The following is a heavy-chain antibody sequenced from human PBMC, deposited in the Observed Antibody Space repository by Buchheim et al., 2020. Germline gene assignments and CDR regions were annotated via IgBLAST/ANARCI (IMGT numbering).Heavy chain of an antibody. D-gene: IGHD1-26*01. CDR3: ARETRGSGSFYGMDV. CDR2: IYSGGST. V-gene: IGHV3-66*01. Sequence: EVQLVESGGGLVQPGGSLRLSCAASGFTVSSNYMSWVRQAPGKGLEWVSVIYSGGSTYYADSVKGRFTISRDNSKNTMNLQMNSLRAEDTAVYYCARETRGSGSFYGMDVWGQGTT. CDR1: GFTVSSNY. J-gene: IGHJ6*02.